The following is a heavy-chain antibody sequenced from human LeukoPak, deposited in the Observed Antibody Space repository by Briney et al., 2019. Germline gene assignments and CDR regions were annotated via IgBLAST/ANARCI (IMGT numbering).Heavy chain of an antibody. J-gene: IGHJ4*02. D-gene: IGHD3-10*01. CDR1: GFTFSSYA. V-gene: IGHV3-23*01. CDR2: LSGSGVNI. CDR3: AKAGGYYGSGSPDYFDH. Sequence: GGSLRLSCAASGFTFSSYAMTWVRQAPGKGLEWVSSLSGSGVNIFYADSVKGRFTISRDNSQNTVFLQMNSLRAEDTVVYFCAKAGGYYGSGSPDYFDHWGQGTLVTVSS.